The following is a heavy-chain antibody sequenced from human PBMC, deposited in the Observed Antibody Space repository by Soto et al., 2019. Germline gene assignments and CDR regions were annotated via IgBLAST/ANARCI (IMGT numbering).Heavy chain of an antibody. J-gene: IGHJ6*04. CDR1: GYTFTGYY. Sequence: GASVKVSCKASGYTFTGYYMHWVRQAPGQGLEWMGWINPNSGGTNYAQKFQGWVTMTRDTSISTAYMELSRLRSDDTAVYYCARSPIVGAIYGMDVWGKGTTVTV. V-gene: IGHV1-2*04. CDR3: ARSPIVGAIYGMDV. D-gene: IGHD1-26*01. CDR2: INPNSGGT.